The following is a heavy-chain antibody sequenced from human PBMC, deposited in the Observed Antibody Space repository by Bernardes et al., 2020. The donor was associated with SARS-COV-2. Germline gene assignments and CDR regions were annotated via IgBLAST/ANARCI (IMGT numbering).Heavy chain of an antibody. CDR3: ARSAVAVNDDFYYYGVDV. CDR2: ITPSSSYI. J-gene: IGHJ6*02. V-gene: IGHV3-21*01. D-gene: IGHD6-19*01. Sequence: GGSLRLSCTASGFTFNTYSMNWVRQAPGKGLEWVSSITPSSSYIYYADSVRGRFTISRGNAKNSLFLHMNSLRVEDTAVYYCARSAVAVNDDFYYYGVDVWGQGTTVTVSS. CDR1: GFTFNTYS.